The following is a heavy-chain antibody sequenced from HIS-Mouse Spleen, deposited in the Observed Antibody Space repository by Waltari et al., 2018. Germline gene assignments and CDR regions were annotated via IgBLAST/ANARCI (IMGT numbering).Heavy chain of an antibody. D-gene: IGHD6-19*01. CDR1: GGSISSSSYY. Sequence: QLQLQESGPGLVKPSETLSLTCTVSGGSISSSSYYWGWIRQPPGKGLEWIGSIYYSGRPYYNPSLKSRVTISVDTSKNQFSLKLSSVTAADTAVYYCAGIAVAGTNYFDYWGQGTLVTVSS. CDR3: AGIAVAGTNYFDY. CDR2: IYYSGRP. J-gene: IGHJ4*02. V-gene: IGHV4-39*01.